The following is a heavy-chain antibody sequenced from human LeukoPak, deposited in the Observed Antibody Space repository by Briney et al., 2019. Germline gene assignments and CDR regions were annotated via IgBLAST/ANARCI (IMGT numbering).Heavy chain of an antibody. CDR2: IIPIFGTA. J-gene: IGHJ6*03. CDR3: AGSSWYTRPSQPYYYYYYYMDV. Sequence: ASVKVSCKASGGTFSSYAISWVRQVPGQGLEWMGGIIPIFGTANYAQKFQGRVTITADESTSTAYMELSSLRSEDTAVYYCAGSSWYTRPSQPYYYYYYYMDVWGKGTTVTISS. D-gene: IGHD6-13*01. CDR1: GGTFSSYA. V-gene: IGHV1-69*13.